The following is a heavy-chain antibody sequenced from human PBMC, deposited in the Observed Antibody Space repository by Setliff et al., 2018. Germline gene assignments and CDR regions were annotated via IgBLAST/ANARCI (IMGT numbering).Heavy chain of an antibody. CDR1: GGPFSGAS. J-gene: IGHJ4*02. V-gene: IGHV4-59*04. CDR3: ARTGTYRYFDY. Sequence: ETLSLTCTVSGGPFSGASIWSWIRQPPGKGLEWIGRIHYSGTTYYNASLKSRVTMSVDTSKNQFSLNLSSVTAADTAVYYCARTGTYRYFDYWGQGALVTVSS. CDR2: IHYSGTT. D-gene: IGHD7-27*01.